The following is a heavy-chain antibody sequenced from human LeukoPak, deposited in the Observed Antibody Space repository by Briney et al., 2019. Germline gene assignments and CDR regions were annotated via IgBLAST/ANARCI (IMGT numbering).Heavy chain of an antibody. Sequence: SETLSLTCRVSGYSISSGYYWGWIRQPPGKGREWIGTIYHSGSTYYNPSLKSRVTISLDTSNNQFSLKLSSVTAAHTAVYYCARGFCSGGTCGFDYWGQGTQVTVSS. V-gene: IGHV4-38-2*02. D-gene: IGHD2-15*01. CDR2: IYHSGST. CDR1: GYSISSGYY. J-gene: IGHJ4*02. CDR3: ARGFCSGGTCGFDY.